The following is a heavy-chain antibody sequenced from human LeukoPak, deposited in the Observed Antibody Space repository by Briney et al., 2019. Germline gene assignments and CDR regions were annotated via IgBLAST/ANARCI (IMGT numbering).Heavy chain of an antibody. J-gene: IGHJ4*02. V-gene: IGHV3-30*02. CDR3: ARDPGTGASAGTFDY. CDR1: GFTFSAYG. CDR2: IWSDGTYK. D-gene: IGHD6-13*01. Sequence: PGGSLRLSCAASGFTFSAYGMHWVRQAPGKGLEWVAFIWSDGTYKYYVDSVKGRFTISRDNSKNTLYLQMNSLRAEDTSLYYCARDPGTGASAGTFDYWGQGTLVTVSS.